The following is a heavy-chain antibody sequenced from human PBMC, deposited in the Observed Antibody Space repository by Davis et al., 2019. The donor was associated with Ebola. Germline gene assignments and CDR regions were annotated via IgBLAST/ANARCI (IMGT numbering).Heavy chain of an antibody. Sequence: PGGSLRFSCAASGFTFNSYAMSWVRQAPGKGLEWVSAISGSGGSTYYADSVKGRFTISRDNSKNTLYLQMNSLRAEDTAVYYCARESSSSGGSGAFDIWGRGTMVTVSS. D-gene: IGHD6-6*01. J-gene: IGHJ3*02. CDR2: ISGSGGST. V-gene: IGHV3-23*01. CDR3: ARESSSSGGSGAFDI. CDR1: GFTFNSYA.